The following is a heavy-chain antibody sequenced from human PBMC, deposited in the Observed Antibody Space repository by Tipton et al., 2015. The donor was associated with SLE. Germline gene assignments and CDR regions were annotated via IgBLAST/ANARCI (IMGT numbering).Heavy chain of an antibody. CDR2: ISWNSGKI. V-gene: IGHV3-9*03. CDR1: GFTFDDYA. Sequence: SLRLSCAASGFTFDDYAMHWVRQAPGKGLEWVSGISWNSGKIGYADSVKGRFTISRDNAKNSLYLQMNSLRAEDMALYYCSKAVSSGWSGTYYFDYWGQGTLVTVSS. D-gene: IGHD6-19*01. J-gene: IGHJ4*02. CDR3: SKAVSSGWSGTYYFDY.